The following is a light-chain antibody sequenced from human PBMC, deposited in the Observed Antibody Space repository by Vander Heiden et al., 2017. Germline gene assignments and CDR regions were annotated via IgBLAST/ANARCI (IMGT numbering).Light chain of an antibody. J-gene: IGLJ3*02. CDR2: NNS. CDR3: ATWDDSLSGSWV. Sequence: QSVLTQPPSASGTPGQRVTISCSGSSSNRGTNYVHWYQQLPGTAPKLLIYNNSHRPSGVPDRFSGSKSGTSASLAISGLRSEDEADYFCATWDDSLSGSWVFGGGTKLTVL. V-gene: IGLV1-47*02. CDR1: SSNRGTNY.